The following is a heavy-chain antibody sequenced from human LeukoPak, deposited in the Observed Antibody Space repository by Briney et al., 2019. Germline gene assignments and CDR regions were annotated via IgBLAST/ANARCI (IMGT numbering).Heavy chain of an antibody. V-gene: IGHV3-7*01. J-gene: IGHJ5*02. CDR1: GFTFSRYW. Sequence: GGSLRLSCAASGFTFSRYWMTWVRQAPGEGLEWLANIKKDGSEKFYVASVKGRFTISRDNAKNSLYLQMNSLRAEDTAVYYCARRGTDYCVSTDCNPIWYDPWGQGTLVTVSS. CDR2: IKKDGSEK. D-gene: IGHD4-17*01. CDR3: ARRGTDYCVSTDCNPIWYDP.